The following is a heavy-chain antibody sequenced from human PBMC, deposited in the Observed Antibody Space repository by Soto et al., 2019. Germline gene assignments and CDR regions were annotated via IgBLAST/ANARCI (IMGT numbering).Heavy chain of an antibody. CDR1: GGSFKSGSYS. Sequence: SETLSLTCTVSGGSFKSGSYSWSWIRQPPGKGLEWIGYVYHTGRTSYNPSPKSRVSISMDTSKNQFSLNLDSVTAADTAVYFCARDFAYFDSWGQGTLVTVSS. CDR3: ARDFAYFDS. CDR2: VYHTGRT. D-gene: IGHD3-3*01. V-gene: IGHV4-61*01. J-gene: IGHJ4*02.